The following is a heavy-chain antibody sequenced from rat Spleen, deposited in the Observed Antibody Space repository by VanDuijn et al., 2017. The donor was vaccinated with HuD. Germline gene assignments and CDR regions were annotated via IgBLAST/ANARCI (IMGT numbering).Heavy chain of an antibody. V-gene: IGHV5-27*01. CDR2: ISSAGSGT. Sequence: EEQLVESGGGLVQPGRSMKLSCAASGFTFSNYYMAWVRQAPAKGLEWVASISSAGSGTYYRDSVKGRFTISRDNAKSTLYLQMDSLRSEDTATYYCTTGTFWGQGVMVTVSS. CDR1: GFTFSNYY. J-gene: IGHJ2*01. CDR3: TTGTF.